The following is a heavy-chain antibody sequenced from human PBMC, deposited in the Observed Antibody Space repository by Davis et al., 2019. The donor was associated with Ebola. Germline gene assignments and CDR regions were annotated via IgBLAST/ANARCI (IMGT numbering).Heavy chain of an antibody. CDR3: ARDRALSVYGGPARPHGMDV. CDR1: GFTFSSYG. D-gene: IGHD4-23*01. V-gene: IGHV3-33*01. J-gene: IGHJ6*02. CDR2: IWYDGSNK. Sequence: PGGSLRLSCAASGFTFSSYGMHWVRQAPGKGLEWVAVIWYDGSNKYYADSVKGRFTISRDNSKNTLYLQMNSLRAEDTAVYYCARDRALSVYGGPARPHGMDVWGQGTTVTVSS.